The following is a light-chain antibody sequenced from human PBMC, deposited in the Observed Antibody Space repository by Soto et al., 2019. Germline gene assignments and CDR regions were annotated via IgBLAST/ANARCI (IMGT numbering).Light chain of an antibody. Sequence: DIQMTQSPSTLSASVGDTVTITCRASQSLSYWLAWYQQKPGQAPKLLIHKASTLESGVPSRFSGSGSGTEFTLTISSLQPDDFATFYCQQYDRFPYTFGQGTKVDIK. CDR1: QSLSYW. CDR2: KAS. V-gene: IGKV1-5*03. CDR3: QQYDRFPYT. J-gene: IGKJ2*01.